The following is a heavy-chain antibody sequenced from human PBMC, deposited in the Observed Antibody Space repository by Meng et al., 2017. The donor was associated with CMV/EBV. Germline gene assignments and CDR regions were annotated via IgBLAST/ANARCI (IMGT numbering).Heavy chain of an antibody. V-gene: IGHV4-34*01. Sequence: GSLRLSCAVYGGSFSGYYWSWIRQPPGKGLEWIGEINHSGSTNYNPSLKSRVTISVDTSKNQFSLKLSSVTAADTAVYYCAGEEVHQSKEYVVYWGQGTLVTVSS. J-gene: IGHJ4*02. CDR3: AGEEVHQSKEYVVY. CDR2: INHSGST. D-gene: IGHD2/OR15-2a*01. CDR1: GGSFSGYY.